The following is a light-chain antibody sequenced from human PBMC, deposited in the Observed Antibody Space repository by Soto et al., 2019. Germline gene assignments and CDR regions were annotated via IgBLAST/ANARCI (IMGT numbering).Light chain of an antibody. Sequence: DIQMTQSPSSLSAVVGDRVTITCRASRGIGDRLAWFQQKPGKAPQFLIQAASNLQSGVPSRFSGSGSGTEFILSINSLQPEDIATYYCLQVSSFPRTFGQGAEVEIK. J-gene: IGKJ1*01. CDR3: LQVSSFPRT. CDR1: RGIGDR. CDR2: AAS. V-gene: IGKV1-12*01.